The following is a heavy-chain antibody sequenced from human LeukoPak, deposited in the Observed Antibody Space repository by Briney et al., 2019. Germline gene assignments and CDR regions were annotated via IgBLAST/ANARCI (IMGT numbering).Heavy chain of an antibody. V-gene: IGHV1-8*01. D-gene: IGHD1-26*01. Sequence: ASVKVSCKASGYTFTSYDINWVRQATGQGLEWMGWMNPNSGNTGYAQKFQGRVTMTRNTSISTAYMELSSLRSEDTAVYYCARVRGARGRSDYWGQGTLVTVSS. CDR3: ARVRGARGRSDY. J-gene: IGHJ4*02. CDR1: GYTFTSYD. CDR2: MNPNSGNT.